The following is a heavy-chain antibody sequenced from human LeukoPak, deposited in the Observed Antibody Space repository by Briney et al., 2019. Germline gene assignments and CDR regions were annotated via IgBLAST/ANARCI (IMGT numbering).Heavy chain of an antibody. J-gene: IGHJ4*02. CDR1: GFTFSSYG. CDR3: ARRGSWGEPRPFDY. CDR2: ISYDGSTK. Sequence: GGSLRLSCAASGFTFSSYGMHWVRQAPGKGLEWVALISYDGSTKYYADSVKGRFIISRDNSKNTLYLQMNSLRAEDTAVYYCARRGSWGEPRPFDYWGQGSLVTVSS. D-gene: IGHD3-16*01. V-gene: IGHV3-30*03.